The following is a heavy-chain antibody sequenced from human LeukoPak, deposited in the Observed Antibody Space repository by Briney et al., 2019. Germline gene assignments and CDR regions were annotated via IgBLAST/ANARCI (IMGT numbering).Heavy chain of an antibody. V-gene: IGHV3-21*01. Sequence: GGSLRLSCAASGFTFGSYSMNWVRQAPGKGLEWVSSISSSSSYIYYADSVKGRFTISRDNAKNSLYLQMNSLRAEDTAVYYCARRLGYCSSTSCLKSEVFDYWGQGTLVTVSS. CDR1: GFTFGSYS. J-gene: IGHJ4*02. D-gene: IGHD2-2*01. CDR2: ISSSSSYI. CDR3: ARRLGYCSSTSCLKSEVFDY.